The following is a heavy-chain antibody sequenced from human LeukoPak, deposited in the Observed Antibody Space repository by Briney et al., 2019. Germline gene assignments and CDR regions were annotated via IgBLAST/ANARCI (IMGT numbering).Heavy chain of an antibody. V-gene: IGHV4-34*01. CDR1: GGSFSGYY. CDR2: INHSGST. CDR3: ARAGPDYDILFRPNPDYYYYGMDV. Sequence: PSETLSLTCAVYGGSFSGYYWSWIRQPPGKGLEWIGEINHSGSTNYNPSLKSRVTISVDTSKNQFSLKLSSVTAADTAVYYCARAGPDYDILFRPNPDYYYYGMDVWGQGTTVTVSS. D-gene: IGHD3-9*01. J-gene: IGHJ6*02.